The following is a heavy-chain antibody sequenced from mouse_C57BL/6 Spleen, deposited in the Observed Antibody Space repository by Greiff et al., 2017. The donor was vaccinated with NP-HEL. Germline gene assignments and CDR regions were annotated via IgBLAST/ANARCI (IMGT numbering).Heavy chain of an antibody. J-gene: IGHJ3*01. CDR1: GYTFTDHT. D-gene: IGHD2-1*01. CDR3: AREEGYGNYLAWFAY. V-gene: IGHV1-78*01. Sequence: QVQLQQSDAELVKPGASVKISCKVSGYTFTDHTIHWMKQRPEQGLEWIGYIYPRDGSTKYNEKFKGKATLTADKSSSTAYMQLNSLTSEDSAVYFCAREEGYGNYLAWFAYWGQGTLVTVSA. CDR2: IYPRDGST.